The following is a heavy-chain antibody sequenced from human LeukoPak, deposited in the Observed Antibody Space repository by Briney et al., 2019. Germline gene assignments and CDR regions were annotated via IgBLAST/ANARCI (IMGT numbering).Heavy chain of an antibody. CDR1: GFTFNSYW. Sequence: GGSLRLSCAASGFTFNSYWMSWVRQAPGKGLEWVSVIYSGGSTYYADSVKGRFTISRDNSKNTLWLQMNSLRAEDTAVYYCARTGNPATGDYWGQGTLVTVSS. V-gene: IGHV3-53*01. J-gene: IGHJ4*02. CDR2: IYSGGST. D-gene: IGHD1-1*01. CDR3: ARTGNPATGDY.